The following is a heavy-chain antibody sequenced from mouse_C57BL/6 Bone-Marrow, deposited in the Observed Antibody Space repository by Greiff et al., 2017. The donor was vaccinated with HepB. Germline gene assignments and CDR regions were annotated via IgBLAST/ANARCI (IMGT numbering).Heavy chain of an antibody. CDR1: GYTFTSYG. V-gene: IGHV1-81*01. CDR3: ARLITAVVAPGYFDY. J-gene: IGHJ2*01. CDR2: IYPRSGNT. Sequence: QVQLQQSGAELARPGASVKLSCKASGYTFTSYGISWVKQRTGQGLEWIGEIYPRSGNTYYNEKFKGKATLTADKSSSTAYMERRSLTSEDSAVYFCARLITAVVAPGYFDYWGQGTTLTVSS. D-gene: IGHD1-1*01.